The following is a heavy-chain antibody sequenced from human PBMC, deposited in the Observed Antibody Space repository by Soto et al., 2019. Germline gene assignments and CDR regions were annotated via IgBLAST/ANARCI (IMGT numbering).Heavy chain of an antibody. J-gene: IGHJ5*02. CDR1: GFTFSSYE. CDR2: ISSSGSTI. V-gene: IGHV3-48*03. D-gene: IGHD3-9*01. CDR3: ARDNTINWFDP. Sequence: PGGSLRLSCAASGFTFSSYEMNWVRQAPGKGLEWVSYISSSGSTIYYADSVKGRFTISRDNAKNSLYLQMNSLRAEDTAVYYCARDNTINWFDPSGQGTLVTVS.